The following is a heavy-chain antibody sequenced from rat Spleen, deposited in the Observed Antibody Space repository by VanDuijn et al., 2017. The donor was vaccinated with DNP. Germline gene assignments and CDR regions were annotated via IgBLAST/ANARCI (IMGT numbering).Heavy chain of an antibody. CDR3: ARRPIYYGYNLFDY. CDR1: GFTFSDYY. J-gene: IGHJ2*01. CDR2: ISYDGGST. Sequence: EVQLVESGGGLVQPGRSLKLSCAASGFTFSDYYMAWVRQAPTKGLEWVAYISYDGGSTYYGDSVKGRFTISRDNAKSTLYLQMNSLRSEDMATYYCARRPIYYGYNLFDYWGQGVMVTVSS. V-gene: IGHV5-22*01. D-gene: IGHD1-9*01.